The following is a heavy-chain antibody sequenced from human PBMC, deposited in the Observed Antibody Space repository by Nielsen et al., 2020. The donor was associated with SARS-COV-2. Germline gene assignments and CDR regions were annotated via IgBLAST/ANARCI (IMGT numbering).Heavy chain of an antibody. Sequence: GGSLRLSCAASGFTFSSYAMHWVRQAPGKGLEWVAAISYDGSNKYYADSVKGRFTISRDNSKNTLYLQMNSLRAEDTAVYYCARDLRAPYYGMDVWGQGTTVTVSS. V-gene: IGHV3-30-3*01. D-gene: IGHD3-3*01. CDR3: ARDLRAPYYGMDV. CDR1: GFTFSSYA. CDR2: ISYDGSNK. J-gene: IGHJ6*02.